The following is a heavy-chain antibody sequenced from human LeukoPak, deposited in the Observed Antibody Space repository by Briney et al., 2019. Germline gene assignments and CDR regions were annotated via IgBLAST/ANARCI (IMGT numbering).Heavy chain of an antibody. CDR1: GYTFTDYY. D-gene: IGHD1-26*01. CDR2: TNPKNGGT. CDR3: ARVTFLVGATHFEY. Sequence: ASVKVSCKASGYTFTDYYIYWVRQAPGQGLEWMGWTNPKNGGTNYAQKFQGRVTMTRDTSINTAYMELSRLRSDDTAVYYCARVTFLVGATHFEYWGQGTLVTVSS. V-gene: IGHV1-2*02. J-gene: IGHJ4*02.